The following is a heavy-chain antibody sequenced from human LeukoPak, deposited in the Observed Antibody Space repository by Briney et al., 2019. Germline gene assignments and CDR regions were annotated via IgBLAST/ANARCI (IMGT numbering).Heavy chain of an antibody. V-gene: IGHV3-23*01. CDR2: ISATGGNT. D-gene: IGHD3-10*01. CDR3: ARRWYSGSPTTIVY. J-gene: IGHJ4*02. CDR1: GFTFSTYA. Sequence: GASLRLSCAGSGFTFSTYAMSWVRQAPRKGLEWVSGISATGGNTDYADSVKGRFTISRDNSKNTVYLQMNSLRAEDTAVYYCARRWYSGSPTTIVYWGEGTLVTVSS.